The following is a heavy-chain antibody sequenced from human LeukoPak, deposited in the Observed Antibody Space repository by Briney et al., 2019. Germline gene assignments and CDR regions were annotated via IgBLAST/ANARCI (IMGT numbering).Heavy chain of an antibody. J-gene: IGHJ6*03. Sequence: PSETLSLTCTVSGGSISSYYWSWIRQPAGKGLEWIGRIYTSRSTNYNPSLKSRVTMSVDTSKKQFSLKLSSVTAADTAVYYCARVTATIPYYYMDVWGKGTTVTVSS. D-gene: IGHD1-26*01. V-gene: IGHV4-4*07. CDR3: ARVTATIPYYYMDV. CDR1: GGSISSYY. CDR2: IYTSRST.